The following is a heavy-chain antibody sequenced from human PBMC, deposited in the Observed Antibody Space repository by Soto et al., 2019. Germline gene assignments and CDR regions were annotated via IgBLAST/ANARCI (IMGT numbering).Heavy chain of an antibody. CDR1: GYTFTSYA. Sequence: QVQLVQSGAEEKKPGASVKVSCKASGYTFTSYAMHWVRQAPGQRLEWMGWINAGNGNTKYSQKFQGRVTITRDTSASTGYMELSSLRSEDAAVYYCARSSGVLAALDYWGQGTPVTVSS. CDR2: INAGNGNT. D-gene: IGHD3-22*01. J-gene: IGHJ4*02. CDR3: ARSSGVLAALDY. V-gene: IGHV1-3*05.